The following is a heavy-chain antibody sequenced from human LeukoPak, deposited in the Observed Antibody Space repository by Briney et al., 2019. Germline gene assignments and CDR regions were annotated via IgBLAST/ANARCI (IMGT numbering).Heavy chain of an antibody. CDR1: GGTFSSYA. CDR3: ARGYGSGSYPQYYYYYYMDV. J-gene: IGHJ6*03. CDR2: IIPIFGTA. D-gene: IGHD3-10*01. Sequence: SVKVSCKASGGTFSSYAISWVRQAPGQGLEWMGGIIPIFGTANYAQKFQGRVTITTDESTSTAYMELSSLRSEDTAVYYCARGYGSGSYPQYYYYYYMDVWGKRTTVTVSS. V-gene: IGHV1-69*05.